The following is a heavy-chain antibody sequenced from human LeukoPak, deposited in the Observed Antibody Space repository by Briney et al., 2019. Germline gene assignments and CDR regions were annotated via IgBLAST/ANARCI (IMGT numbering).Heavy chain of an antibody. V-gene: IGHV4-4*02. CDR1: GGSISSSNW. CDR2: IYHSGST. J-gene: IGHJ4*02. Sequence: SETLSLTCAVSGGSISSSNWWSWVRQPPGKGLEWIGEIYHSGSTNYNPSLKSRVTIPVDKSKNQFSLKLSSVTAADTAVYYCARAVDDYGDSTSFDYWGQGTLVTVSS. CDR3: ARAVDDYGDSTSFDY. D-gene: IGHD4-17*01.